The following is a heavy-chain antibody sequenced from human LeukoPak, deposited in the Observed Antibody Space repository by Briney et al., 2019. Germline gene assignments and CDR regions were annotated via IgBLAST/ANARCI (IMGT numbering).Heavy chain of an antibody. CDR2: ISSSSGYI. Sequence: GRSLRLSCAASGFTFSSYSMNWVRQAPGKGLEWVSSISSSSGYIYYADSVKGRFTISRDNAKNSLYLQMNSLRAEDTAVYYCARGLGGYSYGHRAYYFDYWGQGTLVTVSS. V-gene: IGHV3-21*01. CDR1: GFTFSSYS. D-gene: IGHD5-18*01. CDR3: ARGLGGYSYGHRAYYFDY. J-gene: IGHJ4*02.